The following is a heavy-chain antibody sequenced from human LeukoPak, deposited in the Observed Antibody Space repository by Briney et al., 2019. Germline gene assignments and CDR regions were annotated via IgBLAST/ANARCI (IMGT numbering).Heavy chain of an antibody. CDR3: ARVLGDGYNIGLTSDP. Sequence: ASVKVSCKASGYTFTSYAMNWVRQAPGQGLEWMGWINTNTGNPTYAQGFTGRFVFSLDTSVSTAYLQISSLKAEDTAVYYCARVLGDGYNIGLTSDPWGQGTLVTVSS. CDR2: INTNTGNP. V-gene: IGHV7-4-1*02. D-gene: IGHD5-24*01. CDR1: GYTFTSYA. J-gene: IGHJ5*02.